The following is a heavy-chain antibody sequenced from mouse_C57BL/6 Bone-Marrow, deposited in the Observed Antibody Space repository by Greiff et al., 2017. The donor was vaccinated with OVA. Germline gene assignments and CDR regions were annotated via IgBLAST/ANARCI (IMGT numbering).Heavy chain of an antibody. V-gene: IGHV1-52*01. CDR2: IDPSDSDT. CDR1: GYTFTSYW. Sequence: VQLQQPGAELVRPGSSVKLSCKASGYTFTSYWMHWVKQRPIQGLEWIGNIDPSDSDTHYNQKFKDKATLTVDKSSSTAYMQLSSLTSEDSAVYYGARKGAPYYYAMDYWGQGTSVTVSS. J-gene: IGHJ4*01. CDR3: ARKGAPYYYAMDY.